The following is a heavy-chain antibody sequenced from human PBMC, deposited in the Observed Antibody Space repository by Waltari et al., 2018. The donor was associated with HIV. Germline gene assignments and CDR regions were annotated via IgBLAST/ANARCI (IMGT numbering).Heavy chain of an antibody. CDR2: ISSRSSYI. D-gene: IGHD1-26*01. Sequence: EVQLVESGGGLVKPGGSLRLSCAASGFTFSSYRMNWVRQAPGKGLGWGLSISSRSSYIYYADSVKGRFTISRDNAKNSLYLQMNSLRAEDTAVYYCAIDPRRDPTLYYFDYWGQGTLGTVSS. J-gene: IGHJ4*02. CDR1: GFTFSSYR. V-gene: IGHV3-21*01. CDR3: AIDPRRDPTLYYFDY.